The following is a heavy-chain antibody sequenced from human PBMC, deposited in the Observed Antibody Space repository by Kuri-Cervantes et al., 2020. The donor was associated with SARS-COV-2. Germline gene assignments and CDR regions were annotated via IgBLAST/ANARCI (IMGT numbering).Heavy chain of an antibody. CDR3: ARQGGRLRFSEWSTEYFSY. Sequence: SETLSLTCTVSGGSISLTSYHWGWIRQSPGKELEWIGSIDDNGNTYYNPSLQSRVYMSVDMSKKQFSLQLNSVTAADSGVYFCARQGGRLRFSEWSTEYFSYWGQGTLVTVSS. CDR1: GGSISLTSYH. V-gene: IGHV4-39*01. D-gene: IGHD3-3*01. J-gene: IGHJ4*02. CDR2: IDDNGNT.